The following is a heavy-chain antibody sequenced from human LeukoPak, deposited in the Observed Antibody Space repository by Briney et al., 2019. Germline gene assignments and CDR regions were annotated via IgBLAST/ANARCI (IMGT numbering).Heavy chain of an antibody. Sequence: PGGSLRLSWAASGFTFSRHAMSLVRQAPGKGLEWVSAVRDSGSRTFYADSVKGRFSISRDNSRTPLFLQMKSLRADDTAVYSCASQGCGGNCSSRMDVSGKGNTVTASS. CDR3: ASQGCGGNCSSRMDV. CDR1: GFTFSRHA. D-gene: IGHD2-15*01. V-gene: IGHV3-23*01. CDR2: VRDSGSRT. J-gene: IGHJ6*03.